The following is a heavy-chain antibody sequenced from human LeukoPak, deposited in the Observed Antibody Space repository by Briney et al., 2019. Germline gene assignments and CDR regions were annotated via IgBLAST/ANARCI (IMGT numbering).Heavy chain of an antibody. CDR2: ISYDGSNK. CDR3: AKDVSWNWFGP. V-gene: IGHV3-30*18. J-gene: IGHJ5*02. CDR1: GFTFSTYA. Sequence: GGSLRLSCAASGFTFSTYAMHWVRQAPGKGLEWVAVISYDGSNKYYADSVKGRFTISRDNSKNTLYLQMNTLRAEDTAVYYCAKDVSWNWFGPWGQGTLVTVSS.